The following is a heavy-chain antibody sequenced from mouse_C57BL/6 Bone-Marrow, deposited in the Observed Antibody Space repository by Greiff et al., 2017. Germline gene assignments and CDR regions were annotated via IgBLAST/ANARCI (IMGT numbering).Heavy chain of an antibody. CDR3: TTGGITTAL. CDR1: GFNIKDDY. V-gene: IGHV14-4*01. Sequence: VQLKQSGAELVRPGASVKLSCTASGFNIKDDYMHWVKQRPEQGLEWIGWIDPENGDTEYASKFQGKATITADTSSNTAYLQLSSLTSEDTAVYYCTTGGITTALWGQGTTLTVSS. J-gene: IGHJ2*01. CDR2: IDPENGDT. D-gene: IGHD1-2*01.